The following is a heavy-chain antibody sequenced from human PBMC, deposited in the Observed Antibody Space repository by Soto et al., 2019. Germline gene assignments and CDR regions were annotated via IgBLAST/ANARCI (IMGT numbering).Heavy chain of an antibody. CDR2: INPDGSAT. V-gene: IGHV3-74*01. CDR3: SKDKFGTTWFDP. D-gene: IGHD1-7*01. CDR1: GFTFSSYW. Sequence: PGGSLRLSCAASGFTFSSYWMHWVRQAPGKGLVWVSRINPDGSATNYADSVKGRFTISRDNAKNKLYLQMNSLRAEDTAVYYCSKDKFGTTWFDPWGQGTLVTVSS. J-gene: IGHJ5*02.